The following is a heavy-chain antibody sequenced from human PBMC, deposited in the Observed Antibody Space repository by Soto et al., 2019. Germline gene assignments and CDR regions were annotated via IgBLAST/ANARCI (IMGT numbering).Heavy chain of an antibody. Sequence: EVQLVESGGGLVQPGGSLSLSGAASGFTFISNYLSWFRQAPGKGLEWASVIYSGVRTYYADSVKGRFTISRDNSKNTLYRQMNSLRAEYTAVYYCAAIAARPNDAFDIWGQGTMVTVSS. CDR1: GFTFISNY. CDR2: IYSGVRT. CDR3: AAIAARPNDAFDI. D-gene: IGHD6-6*01. J-gene: IGHJ3*02. V-gene: IGHV3-66*01.